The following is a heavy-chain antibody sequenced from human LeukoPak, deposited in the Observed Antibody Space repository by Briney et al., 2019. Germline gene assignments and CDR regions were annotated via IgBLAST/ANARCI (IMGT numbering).Heavy chain of an antibody. V-gene: IGHV4-31*03. CDR2: IYYTGCV. D-gene: IGHD3-10*01. CDR1: GASISTGGFY. CDR3: ARDHSYYFGSQTSTLDV. J-gene: IGHJ6*02. Sequence: SQTLSLTCTISGASISTGGFYWTWIRQPPGEGLEWIGYIYYTGCVDYNASLKSRLTISLDTSKNRFSLKLNSVTAADTAVYYCARDHSYYFGSQTSTLDVWGQGTAVTVSS.